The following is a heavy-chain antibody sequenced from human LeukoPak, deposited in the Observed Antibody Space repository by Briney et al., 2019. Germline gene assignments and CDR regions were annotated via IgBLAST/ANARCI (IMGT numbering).Heavy chain of an antibody. J-gene: IGHJ6*03. CDR2: IYTSGST. CDR1: GGSINSGSYY. D-gene: IGHD3-10*01. V-gene: IGHV4-61*02. Sequence: SETLSLTCTVSGGSINSGSYYWSWIRQPAGKGLEWIGRIYTSGSTNYNPSLKSRVTMSVDTSKNQFSLKLSSVTAADTAVYYCARAQADMVRGVIDYYMDVWGKGTTVTISS. CDR3: ARAQADMVRGVIDYYMDV.